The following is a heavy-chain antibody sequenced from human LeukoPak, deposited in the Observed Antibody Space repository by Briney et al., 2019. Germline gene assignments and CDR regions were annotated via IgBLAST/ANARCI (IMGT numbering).Heavy chain of an antibody. J-gene: IGHJ4*02. CDR1: GFTFSSYG. V-gene: IGHV3-33*06. D-gene: IGHD6-19*01. Sequence: GRSLRLSCAASGFTFSSYGMHWVRQAPGKGLEWVAVIWYDGSNKYYADSVKGRFTTSRDNSKNTLYLQMNSLRAEDTAVYYCAKDASSGWPYYFDYWGQGTLVTVSS. CDR2: IWYDGSNK. CDR3: AKDASSGWPYYFDY.